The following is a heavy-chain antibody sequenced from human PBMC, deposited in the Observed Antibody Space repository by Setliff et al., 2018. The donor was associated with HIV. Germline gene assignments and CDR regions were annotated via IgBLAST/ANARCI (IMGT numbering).Heavy chain of an antibody. V-gene: IGHV4-39*01. D-gene: IGHD3-10*01. Sequence: SETLSLTCSVSGVSINRTDHYWGWIRQSPGKGLEWIASVHNSGSTYYNSSLKSRITISLDTSKNRLSLRLRSVTAADTAVYYCARRIPLRQWMVPGDSFDVWGRGTKVTVSS. J-gene: IGHJ3*01. CDR1: GVSINRTDHY. CDR3: ARRIPLRQWMVPGDSFDV. CDR2: VHNSGST.